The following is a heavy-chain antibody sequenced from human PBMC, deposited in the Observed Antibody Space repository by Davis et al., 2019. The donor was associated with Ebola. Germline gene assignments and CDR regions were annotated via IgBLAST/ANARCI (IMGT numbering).Heavy chain of an antibody. V-gene: IGHV3-7*01. CDR1: GFSVSNCW. CDR2: IKEDGSEK. Sequence: GESLKTSCAASGFSVSNCWMSWVRQAPGKGLEWVANIKEDGSEKYYVDSVKGRFTISRDNAKNSLYLQMNSLRVEDTAMYYCAREMRGTADSHWGQGTLVTVSS. J-gene: IGHJ4*02. D-gene: IGHD1/OR15-1a*01. CDR3: AREMRGTADSH.